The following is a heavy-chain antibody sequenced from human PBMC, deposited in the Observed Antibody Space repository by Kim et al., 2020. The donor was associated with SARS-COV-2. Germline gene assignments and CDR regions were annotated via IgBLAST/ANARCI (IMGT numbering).Heavy chain of an antibody. Sequence: TKNSQKFQGRVPSTRDTSASTAYMELSSLRSEDTAVYYCARGPSRGWFDPWGQGTLVTVSS. J-gene: IGHJ5*02. CDR2: T. D-gene: IGHD2-2*01. CDR3: ARGPSRGWFDP. V-gene: IGHV1-3*01.